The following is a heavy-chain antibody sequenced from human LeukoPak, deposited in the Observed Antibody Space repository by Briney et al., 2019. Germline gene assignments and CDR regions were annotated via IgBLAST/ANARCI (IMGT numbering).Heavy chain of an antibody. Sequence: GESLKISCKGSGYSFTSYWIGWVRQMPGKGLEWMGWISAYNGNTNYAQKLQGRVTMTTDTSTSTAYMELRSLRSDDTAVYYCARDPIPPGGQLWSNLNSVPGDYWGQGTLVTVSS. V-gene: IGHV1-18*04. CDR2: ISAYNGNT. CDR1: GYSFTSYW. J-gene: IGHJ4*02. D-gene: IGHD5-18*01. CDR3: ARDPIPPGGQLWSNLNSVPGDY.